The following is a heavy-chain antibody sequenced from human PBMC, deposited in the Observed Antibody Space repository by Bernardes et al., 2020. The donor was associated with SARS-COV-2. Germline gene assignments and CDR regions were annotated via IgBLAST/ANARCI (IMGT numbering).Heavy chain of an antibody. J-gene: IGHJ4*02. D-gene: IGHD2-2*01. CDR1: GFTFSSYA. CDR2: ISGSGSST. V-gene: IGHV3-23*01. CDR3: AKPIVPTGKSFDY. Sequence: GGSLRLSCAASGFTFSSYAMSWVRQAPGKGLEWVSAISGSGSSTYYADSVKGRFTISRDNSKNVLYLQMNSLRAEDTAVYYCAKPIVPTGKSFDYWGQGNLVSVSS.